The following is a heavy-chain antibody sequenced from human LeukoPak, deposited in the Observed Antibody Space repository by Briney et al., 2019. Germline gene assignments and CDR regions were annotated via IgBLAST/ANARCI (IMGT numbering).Heavy chain of an antibody. D-gene: IGHD4-17*01. CDR1: GFTFSSYW. J-gene: IGHJ4*02. CDR2: INGYGSIT. V-gene: IGHV3-74*01. CDR3: ARDDPTVTTGPPVGS. Sequence: GGSLRLSCAASGFTFSSYWMHWVRQAPGKGLEWVSCINGYGSITNYADSVKGRFTISRDNAKNTLYLQMNSLRVEDAAVYYCARDDPTVTTGPPVGSWGQGTLVTVSS.